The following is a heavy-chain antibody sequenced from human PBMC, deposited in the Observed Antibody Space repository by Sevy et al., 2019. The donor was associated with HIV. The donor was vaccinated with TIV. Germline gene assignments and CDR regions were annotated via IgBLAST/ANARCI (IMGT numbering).Heavy chain of an antibody. CDR1: GFTFSSYA. J-gene: IGHJ4*02. Sequence: GGSLRLSCAASGFTFSSYAMSWVRQAPGKGLEWVLAISGRGGSTYYADSVKGRFTSARDNSKNTLYLKRNSLRAEDTAVYDCASGRCSSTSCRHGYWGQGTLVTVSS. V-gene: IGHV3-23*01. CDR3: ASGRCSSTSCRHGY. CDR2: ISGRGGST. D-gene: IGHD2-2*01.